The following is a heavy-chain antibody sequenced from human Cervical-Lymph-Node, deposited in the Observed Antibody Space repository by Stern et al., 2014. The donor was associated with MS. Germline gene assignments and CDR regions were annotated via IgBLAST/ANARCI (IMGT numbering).Heavy chain of an antibody. CDR1: GFTFSSYA. D-gene: IGHD3-22*01. V-gene: IGHV3-30*01. CDR3: AVDSSGYYRFDY. CDR2: ISYDGSNK. J-gene: IGHJ4*02. Sequence: VQLLESGGGVVQPGRSLRLSCAASGFTFSSYAMHWVRQAPGKGLEWVAVISYDGSNKSYADSVKGRFTISRDNSKNTLYLQMNSLRAEDTAVYYCAVDSSGYYRFDYWGQGTLVTVSS.